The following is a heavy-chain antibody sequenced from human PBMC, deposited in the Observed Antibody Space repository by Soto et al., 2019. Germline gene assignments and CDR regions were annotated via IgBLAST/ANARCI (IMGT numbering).Heavy chain of an antibody. CDR1: GGFLSESY. Sequence: LSLTCAVYGGFLSESYWTWIRQPPGKGLEWIGEINHVGGTNYNPSLKSRVTMSVDTSQNQFSLRLISVTAADTAMYFCVRIRYQLPSSVLWLDPWGQGTPVPSPQ. D-gene: IGHD3-16*01. J-gene: IGHJ5*02. CDR3: VRIRYQLPSSVLWLDP. V-gene: IGHV4-34*01. CDR2: INHVGGT.